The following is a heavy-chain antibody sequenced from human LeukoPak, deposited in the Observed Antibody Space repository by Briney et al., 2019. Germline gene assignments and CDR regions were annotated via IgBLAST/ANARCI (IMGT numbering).Heavy chain of an antibody. V-gene: IGHV3-30*18. CDR1: GFTFSSYG. D-gene: IGHD3-10*01. Sequence: PGGSLRLSCAAPGFTFSSYGMHWVRQAPGKGLEWVAVISYDGSNKYYADSVKGRFTISRDNSKNTPYLQMNSLRAEDTAVYYCAKGDSGLLWFGESALIDYWGQGTLVTVSS. CDR3: AKGDSGLLWFGESALIDY. CDR2: ISYDGSNK. J-gene: IGHJ4*02.